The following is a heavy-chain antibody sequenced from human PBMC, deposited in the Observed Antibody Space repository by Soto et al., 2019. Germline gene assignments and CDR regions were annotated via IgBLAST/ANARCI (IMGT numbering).Heavy chain of an antibody. Sequence: ASVKVSCKVSGYTLTELSMHWVRQAPGKGLEWMGGFDPEDGETIYAQKFQGRVTMTEDTSTDTAYMELSSLRSEDTAVYYCATDLFSRRLLLRERGMDVWGQGTTVTVSS. CDR2: FDPEDGET. CDR1: GYTLTELS. D-gene: IGHD3-3*01. J-gene: IGHJ6*02. CDR3: ATDLFSRRLLLRERGMDV. V-gene: IGHV1-24*01.